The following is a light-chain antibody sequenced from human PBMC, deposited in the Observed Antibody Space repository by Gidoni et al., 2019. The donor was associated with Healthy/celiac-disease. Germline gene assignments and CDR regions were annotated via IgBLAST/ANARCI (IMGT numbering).Light chain of an antibody. Sequence: DLQMPQSPSSLSASVGDRVTITCQASQDIRNYLHWYQQKPGKAPKLLIYDASNLETGVPSRFSGSGSGTDFTFTISSLQPEDIATYYCQQYDNLPLTFGGGTKVEIK. CDR1: QDIRNY. J-gene: IGKJ4*01. V-gene: IGKV1-33*01. CDR2: DAS. CDR3: QQYDNLPLT.